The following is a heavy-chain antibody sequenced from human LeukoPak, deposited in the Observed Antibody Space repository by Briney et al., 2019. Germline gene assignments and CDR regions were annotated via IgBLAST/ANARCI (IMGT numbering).Heavy chain of an antibody. Sequence: SQTLSLTCTVSGGSISSGSHYCSWIRQPAGKGLEWIGRIYTSGSTNYNPSLKSRVTIAVDTSKNQFSLKLSSVTAADTAVYYCARVSYNGFDPWGQGTLVTVSS. CDR1: GGSISSGSHY. V-gene: IGHV4-61*02. D-gene: IGHD5-18*01. CDR2: IYTSGST. J-gene: IGHJ5*02. CDR3: ARVSYNGFDP.